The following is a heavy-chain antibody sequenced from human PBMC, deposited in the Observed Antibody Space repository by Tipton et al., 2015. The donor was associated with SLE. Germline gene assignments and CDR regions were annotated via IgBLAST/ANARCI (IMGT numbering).Heavy chain of an antibody. J-gene: IGHJ4*02. Sequence: GLVKPSETLSLICSVSGDSISSSPYLWGWIRQPPGKGLEWIGSVHYSGSTYSNPSLKRPVTISVDTSMNKFSLRLTSVTAADTAVYYCARDGRGDSYSSGTSLDYWGQGILVTVSS. CDR3: ARDGRGDSYSSGTSLDY. CDR2: VHYSGST. CDR1: GDSISSSPYL. D-gene: IGHD3-10*01. V-gene: IGHV4-39*07.